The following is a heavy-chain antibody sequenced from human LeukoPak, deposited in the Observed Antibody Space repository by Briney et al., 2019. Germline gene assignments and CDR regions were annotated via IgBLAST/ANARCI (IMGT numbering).Heavy chain of an antibody. CDR2: FHNSRTA. Sequence: SETLSLTCTVSGGSISGYSWTWIRQPPGQGLEWIGYFHNSRTASYNPSLTGRVIISVDTAMDQISLKLNSVTAADTAVYYCARGHLGLSPWGQGTLVTVSS. CDR1: GGSISGYS. D-gene: IGHD3-10*01. V-gene: IGHV4-59*01. J-gene: IGHJ5*02. CDR3: ARGHLGLSP.